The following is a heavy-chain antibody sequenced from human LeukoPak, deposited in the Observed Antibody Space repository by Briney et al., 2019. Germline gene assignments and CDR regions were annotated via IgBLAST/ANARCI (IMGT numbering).Heavy chain of an antibody. Sequence: GGSLRLSCAASGFTFSSCSMNWVRQAPGKGLEWVSSISSSSSYIYYADSVKGRFTISRDNAKNSLYLQMNSLRAEDTAVYYCARTAYNIVVVVAATPDWYFDLWGRGTLVTVSS. CDR1: GFTFSSCS. CDR3: ARTAYNIVVVVAATPDWYFDL. J-gene: IGHJ2*01. V-gene: IGHV3-21*01. CDR2: ISSSSSYI. D-gene: IGHD2-15*01.